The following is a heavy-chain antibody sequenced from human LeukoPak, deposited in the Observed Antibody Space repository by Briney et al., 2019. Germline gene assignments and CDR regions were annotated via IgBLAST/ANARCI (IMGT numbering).Heavy chain of an antibody. CDR1: GFTFSNYA. V-gene: IGHV3-23*01. Sequence: GGSLRLSCAASGFTFSNYAMNWVRQAPGKGLEWVSVVIGSSGSTDYADSVKGRFTISRDISENTLYLQMNRLRAEDTAIYFCAKGGYDYIEIGYFDYWGQGTPVTVAS. CDR3: AKGGYDYIEIGYFDY. CDR2: VIGSSGST. D-gene: IGHD5-12*01. J-gene: IGHJ4*02.